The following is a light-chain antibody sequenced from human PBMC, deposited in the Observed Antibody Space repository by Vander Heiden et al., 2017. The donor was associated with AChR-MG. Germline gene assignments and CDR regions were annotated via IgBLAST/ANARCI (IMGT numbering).Light chain of an antibody. CDR3: QSYDSSVSGSPVV. V-gene: IGLV1-40*01. J-gene: IGLJ2*01. CDR2: GND. Sequence: QSVLTQPPSVSGAPGQRVTISCTGTSSSIGAGFDVHWYQQLPGTAPKLLIYGNDNRPSGVPDRFSGSKSGTSASLAITGLQAEDEADYYCQSYDSSVSGSPVVFGGGTKLTVV. CDR1: SSSIGAGFD.